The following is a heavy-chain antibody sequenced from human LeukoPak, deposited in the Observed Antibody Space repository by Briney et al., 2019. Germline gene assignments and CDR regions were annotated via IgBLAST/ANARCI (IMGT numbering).Heavy chain of an antibody. D-gene: IGHD1-1*01. V-gene: IGHV3-7*01. J-gene: IGHJ4*02. Sequence: GGSLRLSCAASAFTFSIYAMSWVRQAPGKGLEWVANIKYDGSEKYYVDSVRGRFTISRDNAKNSLYLQMNSLRAEDTAVYYCARGGTTFEHWGQGTLVTVSS. CDR3: ARGGTTFEH. CDR1: AFTFSIYA. CDR2: IKYDGSEK.